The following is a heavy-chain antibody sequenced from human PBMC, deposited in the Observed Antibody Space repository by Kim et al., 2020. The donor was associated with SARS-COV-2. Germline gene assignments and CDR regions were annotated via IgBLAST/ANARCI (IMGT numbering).Heavy chain of an antibody. CDR2: ST. CDR3: ARQGNGFDY. V-gene: IGHV4-34*01. J-gene: IGHJ4*02. Sequence: STTYTPAPKSRVTISVDTSKNQFSLKLSSVTAADTAVYYCARQGNGFDYWGQGTLVTVSS.